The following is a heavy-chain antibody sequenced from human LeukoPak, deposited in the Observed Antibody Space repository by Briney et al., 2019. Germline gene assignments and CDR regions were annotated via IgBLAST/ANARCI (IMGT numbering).Heavy chain of an antibody. CDR2: IYSSRRT. V-gene: IGHV4-4*07. Sequence: SGTLSLTCTVFGDSITRYYWSLIRQPAGKGLEWIGRIYSSRRTDYNPSLKSRVTISVDTSKNQFSLKLSSVTAADTAVYYCARDWGDYYDSSGYFDYWGQGTLVTVSS. CDR1: GDSITRYY. J-gene: IGHJ4*02. D-gene: IGHD3-22*01. CDR3: ARDWGDYYDSSGYFDY.